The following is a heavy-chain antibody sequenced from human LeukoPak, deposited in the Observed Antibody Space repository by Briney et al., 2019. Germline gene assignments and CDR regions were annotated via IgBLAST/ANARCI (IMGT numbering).Heavy chain of an antibody. CDR3: ASSTTGTTYASDI. D-gene: IGHD1-1*01. V-gene: IGHV4-61*02. J-gene: IGHJ3*02. CDR1: GGSISSGSYY. Sequence: NPSQTLSLTCTVSGGSISSGSYYWSWIRQPAGKGLEWIGRIYTSGSTNYNPSLKSRVTISVDTSKNQFSLKLTSVTAADTAVYYCASSTTGTTYASDIWGQGTMVTVSS. CDR2: IYTSGST.